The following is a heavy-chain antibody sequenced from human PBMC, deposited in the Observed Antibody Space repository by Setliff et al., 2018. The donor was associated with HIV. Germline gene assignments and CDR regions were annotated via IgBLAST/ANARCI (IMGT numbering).Heavy chain of an antibody. CDR3: AKTYYYDSSGYYYFDS. J-gene: IGHJ4*02. V-gene: IGHV3-7*03. CDR1: GLPFSDAW. Sequence: PGGSLRLSCAASGLPFSDAWMSWARQAPSKGLEWVANISPDGSATYYVDSVKGRFTISRDNSKNSLYLQMNSLRVEDTAVYYCAKTYYYDSSGYYYFDSWGQGTLVTVSS. D-gene: IGHD3-22*01. CDR2: ISPDGSAT.